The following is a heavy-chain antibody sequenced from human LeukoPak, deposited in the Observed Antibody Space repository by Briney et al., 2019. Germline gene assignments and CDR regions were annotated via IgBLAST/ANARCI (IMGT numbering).Heavy chain of an antibody. CDR1: GFTFSSYS. CDR3: AREYGSGSYYGVHDAFDI. D-gene: IGHD1-26*01. V-gene: IGHV3-21*01. Sequence: PGGSLRLSCAASGFTFSSYSMNWDRQAPGKGLEWVSSISSSSSYIYYADSVKGRFTISRDNAKNSLYLQMNSLRAEDTAVYYCAREYGSGSYYGVHDAFDIWGQGTMVTVSS. J-gene: IGHJ3*02. CDR2: ISSSSSYI.